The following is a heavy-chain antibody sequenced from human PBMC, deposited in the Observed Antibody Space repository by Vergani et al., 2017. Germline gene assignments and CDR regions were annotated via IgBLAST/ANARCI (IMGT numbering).Heavy chain of an antibody. Sequence: QVQLQESGPGLVKPSETLSLTCTVSGGSISSYYWSWIRQPPGKGLEWIGYIYYGGSTYYNPSLKSRVTISVDTSKNQFSLKLSSVTAADTAVYYCARTDQEIDYWGQGTLVTVSS. CDR2: IYYGGST. CDR1: GGSISSYY. CDR3: ARTDQEIDY. J-gene: IGHJ4*02. V-gene: IGHV4-59*12.